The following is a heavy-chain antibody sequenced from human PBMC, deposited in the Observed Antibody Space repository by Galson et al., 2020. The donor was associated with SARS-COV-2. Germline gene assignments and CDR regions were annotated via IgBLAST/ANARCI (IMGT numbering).Heavy chain of an antibody. CDR1: GFTFSSYA. Sequence: EGSLKLSCAASGFTFSSYAMHCVRQAPGKGLEWVAVISYPGSNKYYADSVKGRFTISRDNSKNTLYLQMNSLRAEDTAVYYCARELVRSLDYWGQGTLVTVSS. CDR2: ISYPGSNK. D-gene: IGHD2-8*02. V-gene: IGHV3-30*16. CDR3: ARELVRSLDY. J-gene: IGHJ4*02.